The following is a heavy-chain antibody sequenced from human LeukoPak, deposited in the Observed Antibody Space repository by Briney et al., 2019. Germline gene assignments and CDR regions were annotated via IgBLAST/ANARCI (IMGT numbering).Heavy chain of an antibody. Sequence: PSETLSLTCAVSGGSISSSNWWSWIRQPPGKGLEWIGEINHSGSTNYNPSLKSRVTISVDTSKNQFSLKLSSVTAADTAVYYCARRSSMVRGVSNWFDPWGQGTLVTVSS. J-gene: IGHJ5*02. CDR1: GGSISSSNW. CDR3: ARRSSMVRGVSNWFDP. V-gene: IGHV4-4*02. CDR2: INHSGST. D-gene: IGHD3-10*01.